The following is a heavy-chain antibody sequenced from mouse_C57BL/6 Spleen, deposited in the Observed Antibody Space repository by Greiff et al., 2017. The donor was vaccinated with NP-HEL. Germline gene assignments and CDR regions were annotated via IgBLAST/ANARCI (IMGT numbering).Heavy chain of an antibody. Sequence: VQLQQPGAELVMPGASVKLSCKASGYTFTSYWMHWVKQRPGQGLEWIGEIDPSDSYTNYNQKFKGKSTLTVDKSSSTAYMQLSSLTSEDSAVYYCARSRSNYLPFDYWGQGTTLTVSS. V-gene: IGHV1-69*01. CDR3: ARSRSNYLPFDY. J-gene: IGHJ2*01. D-gene: IGHD2-5*01. CDR1: GYTFTSYW. CDR2: IDPSDSYT.